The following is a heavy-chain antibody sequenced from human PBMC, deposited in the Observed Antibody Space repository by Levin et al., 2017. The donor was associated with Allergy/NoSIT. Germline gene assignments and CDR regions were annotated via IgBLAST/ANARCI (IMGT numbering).Heavy chain of an antibody. CDR3: ARDEGSYDILTGQDYYYYYGMDG. J-gene: IGHJ6*02. CDR1: GGSISSSNW. V-gene: IGHV4-4*02. Sequence: SETLSLTCAVSGGSISSSNWWSWVRQPPGKGLEWIGEIYHSGSTNYNPSLKSRVTISVDKSKNQFSLKLSSVTAADTAVYYCARDEGSYDILTGQDYYYYYGMDGWGQGTTVTVSS. CDR2: IYHSGST. D-gene: IGHD3-9*01.